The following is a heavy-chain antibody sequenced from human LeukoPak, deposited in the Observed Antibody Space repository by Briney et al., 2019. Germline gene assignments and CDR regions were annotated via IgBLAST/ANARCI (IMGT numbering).Heavy chain of an antibody. J-gene: IGHJ6*02. CDR2: IRYDGSNK. CDR1: GFTFSSYG. CDR3: ARDLSKLYYYYGMDV. V-gene: IGHV3-30*02. Sequence: GGSLRLSCAASGFTFSSYGMHWVRQAPGKGLEWVAFIRYDGSNKYYADSVKGRFTISRDNSKNTLYLQMNSLRAEDTAVYYCARDLSKLYYYYGMDVWGQGTTVTVSS.